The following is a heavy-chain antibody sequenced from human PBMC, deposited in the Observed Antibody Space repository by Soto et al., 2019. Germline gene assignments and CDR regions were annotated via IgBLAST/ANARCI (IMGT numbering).Heavy chain of an antibody. CDR1: GYSFTSYW. CDR2: IYPGDSDT. D-gene: IGHD2-21*01. J-gene: IGHJ4*02. V-gene: IGHV5-51*01. Sequence: PGESLKISCKGSGYSFTSYWIGWVRQMPGKGLEWMGIIYPGDSDTRYSPSLKGRVSISVDKSNNQFLLNLNSLTAADAAMYYCATLPPRVVVSVLPIPTWGQGTQVTVSS. CDR3: ATLPPRVVVSVLPIPT.